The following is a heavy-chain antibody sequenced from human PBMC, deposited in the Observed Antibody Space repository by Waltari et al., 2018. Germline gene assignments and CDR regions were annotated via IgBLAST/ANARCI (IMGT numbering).Heavy chain of an antibody. CDR1: GVSISSSSYS. CDR3: ASTVYYDSSGWTYYFDY. J-gene: IGHJ4*02. V-gene: IGHV4-39*01. D-gene: IGHD3-22*01. Sequence: QLQLQDSGPGLVKPSETLSLTCTVPGVSISSSSYSWGRIRQPPGKGLEWIGSIYYRGSTYYNPSLKSRFTISVDTSKNQFSLKLSSVTAADTAVYYCASTVYYDSSGWTYYFDYWGQGTLVTVSS. CDR2: IYYRGST.